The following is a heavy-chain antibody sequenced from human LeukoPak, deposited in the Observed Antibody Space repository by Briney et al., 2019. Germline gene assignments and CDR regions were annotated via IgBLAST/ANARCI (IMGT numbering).Heavy chain of an antibody. CDR2: IRYDGSNK. V-gene: IGHV3-30*02. CDR1: GFTFSSYG. Sequence: GGSLRLSCAASGFTFSSYGMHLVRQAPGKGLEWVSFIRYDGSNKYYADSVKGRFTISRDNSKNTLYLQMNSLRAEDTAVYYCAQEYYDSSGDRTYYYYYYMDVWGKGTTVTISS. D-gene: IGHD3-22*01. J-gene: IGHJ6*03. CDR3: AQEYYDSSGDRTYYYYYYMDV.